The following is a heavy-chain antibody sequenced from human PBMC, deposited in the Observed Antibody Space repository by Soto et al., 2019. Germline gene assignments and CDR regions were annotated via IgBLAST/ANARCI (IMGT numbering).Heavy chain of an antibody. CDR1: GYTFPGYY. D-gene: IGHD6-13*01. CDR3: ARSWPDSENDAFEI. Sequence: ASGKVSCKASGYTFPGYYMHWVRQAPGQGLEWMGWFNPNSGGTNYAQKFQGWCTMTRGTSISTAHRGLCRLRSDDTAVHYCARSWPDSENDAFEIRGQGTMVTV. V-gene: IGHV1-2*04. J-gene: IGHJ3*02. CDR2: FNPNSGGT.